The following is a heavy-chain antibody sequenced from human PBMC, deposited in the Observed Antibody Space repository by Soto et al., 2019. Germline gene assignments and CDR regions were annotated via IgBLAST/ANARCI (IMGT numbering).Heavy chain of an antibody. CDR1: GGSISSSSYY. Sequence: PSETLSLTCTVSGGSISSSSYYWGWIRQPPGKGLEWIGSIYYSGSTYYNPSLKSRVTISVDTSKNQFSLKLSSVTAADTAVYHCARELRVGATWFDPWGQGTLVTVSS. CDR3: ARELRVGATWFDP. J-gene: IGHJ5*02. V-gene: IGHV4-39*07. CDR2: IYYSGST. D-gene: IGHD1-26*01.